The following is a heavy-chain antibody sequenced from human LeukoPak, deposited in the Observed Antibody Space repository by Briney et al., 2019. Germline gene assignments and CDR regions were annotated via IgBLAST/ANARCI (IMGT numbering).Heavy chain of an antibody. J-gene: IGHJ6*02. CDR3: ARDWVYDLWSGDYYYYYGMDV. CDR2: IWNDGGNK. CDR1: GFTFSSYG. D-gene: IGHD3-3*01. Sequence: GRSLRLSCAASGFTFSSYGMHWVRQAPGKGLEWVSVIWNDGGNKYYADAVKGRFTISRDNSKNTLYLQINSLRAEDTAVYYCARDWVYDLWSGDYYYYYGMDVGGQGTTVTVS. V-gene: IGHV3-33*01.